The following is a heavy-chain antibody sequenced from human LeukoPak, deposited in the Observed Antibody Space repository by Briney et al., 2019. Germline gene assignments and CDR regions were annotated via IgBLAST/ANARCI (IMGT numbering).Heavy chain of an antibody. D-gene: IGHD6-19*01. Sequence: GASVKVSCKVSGYTLTELSMHWVRQAPGKGLEWMGGFDPEDGETIYAQKFQGRVTMTEDTSTDTAYMELSSLRSEDTAVYYCATQYSSGWSPYYFDYRGQGTLVTVSS. J-gene: IGHJ4*02. CDR1: GYTLTELS. CDR2: FDPEDGET. V-gene: IGHV1-24*01. CDR3: ATQYSSGWSPYYFDY.